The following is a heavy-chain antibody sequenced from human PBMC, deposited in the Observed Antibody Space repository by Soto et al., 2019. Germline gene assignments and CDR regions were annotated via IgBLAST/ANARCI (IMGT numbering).Heavy chain of an antibody. J-gene: IGHJ4*02. V-gene: IGHV3-30*18. CDR3: AKDYGVLMVYASWEVREGFDY. CDR2: ISYDGSNK. D-gene: IGHD2-8*01. Sequence: PGGSLRLSCAASGFTFSSYGMHWVRQAPGKGLEWVAVISYDGSNKYYADSVKGRFTISRDNSKNTLYLQMNSLRAEDTAVYYCAKDYGVLMVYASWEVREGFDYWGQGTLVTVSS. CDR1: GFTFSSYG.